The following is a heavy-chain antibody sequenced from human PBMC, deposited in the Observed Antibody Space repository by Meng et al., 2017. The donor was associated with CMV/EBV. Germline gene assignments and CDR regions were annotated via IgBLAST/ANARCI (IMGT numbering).Heavy chain of an antibody. D-gene: IGHD2-2*01. CDR1: GYTFTGYY. CDR3: ARDRRYCSSTSCYQPPYYYYYGMDV. V-gene: IGHV1-2*02. J-gene: IGHJ6*02. Sequence: ASVKVSCKASGYTFTGYYMHWVRQAPGQGLEWMGWINPNSGGTNYAQKFQGRVTMTRDTSISTAYMELSRLRSDDTAVYYCARDRRYCSSTSCYQPPYYYYYGMDVWGQGTTVTVSS. CDR2: INPNSGGT.